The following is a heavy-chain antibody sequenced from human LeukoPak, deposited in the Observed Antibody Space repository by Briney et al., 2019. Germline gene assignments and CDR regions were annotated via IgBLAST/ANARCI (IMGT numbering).Heavy chain of an antibody. Sequence: PGGSLRLSCAASGFTFSSYAMSWVRQAPGKGLEWVSAISGSGGSTYYADSVKGRFTISRDNSKNTLYLQMNSLRAEDTAVYYCAKDSGPVEWLLLDYWGQGTLVTVSS. CDR2: ISGSGGST. CDR3: AKDSGPVEWLLLDY. V-gene: IGHV3-23*01. D-gene: IGHD3-22*01. CDR1: GFTFSSYA. J-gene: IGHJ4*02.